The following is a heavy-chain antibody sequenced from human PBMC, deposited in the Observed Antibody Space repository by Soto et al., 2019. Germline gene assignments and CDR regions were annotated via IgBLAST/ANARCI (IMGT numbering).Heavy chain of an antibody. CDR3: ARVGPWVPYYYDSSPYTFENWFDP. Sequence: SETLSLTCAVSGYSISSGYYWGWLRQPPGKGLEWIGSIYHSGSTYYNPSLNSRVTLSIDMTNNHVSLILNSVTAADTAVYYCARVGPWVPYYYDSSPYTFENWFDPWGQGTLVTVSS. J-gene: IGHJ5*02. CDR2: IYHSGST. CDR1: GYSISSGYY. V-gene: IGHV4-38-2*01. D-gene: IGHD3-22*01.